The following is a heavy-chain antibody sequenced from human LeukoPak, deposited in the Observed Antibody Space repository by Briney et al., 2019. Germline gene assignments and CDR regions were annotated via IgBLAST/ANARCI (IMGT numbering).Heavy chain of an antibody. V-gene: IGHV3-21*01. CDR3: ARARELQVGFDY. CDR2: ISSSSSYI. CDR1: GFTFSSYS. Sequence: PGGSLRLSCAASGFTFSSYSMNWVRQAPGKGLEWVSSISSSSSYIYYADSVKGRFTISRDNAKNSLYRQMNSLRAEDTAVYYCARARELQVGFDYWGQGTLVTVPS. J-gene: IGHJ4*02. D-gene: IGHD1-26*01.